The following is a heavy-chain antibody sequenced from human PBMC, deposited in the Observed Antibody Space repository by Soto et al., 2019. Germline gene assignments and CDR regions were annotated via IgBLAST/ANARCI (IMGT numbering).Heavy chain of an antibody. CDR2: IYSSGTT. CDR1: GGSISSYY. V-gene: IGHV4-59*01. Sequence: PSETLSLTCNVSGGSISSYYWSWIRQPPGKGLEWIGYIYSSGTTNYNPSLKSRVTISLDTSKSQFSLNLKSVTAADTAVYYCARDRKPVNYWGQGTLVTVS. D-gene: IGHD2-2*01. J-gene: IGHJ4*02. CDR3: ARDRKPVNY.